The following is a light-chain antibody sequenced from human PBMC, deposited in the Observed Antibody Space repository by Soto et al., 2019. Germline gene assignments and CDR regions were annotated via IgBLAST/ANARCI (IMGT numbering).Light chain of an antibody. CDR2: GTF. Sequence: EIVLTQSPGTLSLSPGQRATLSCRASQSVSSGYLAWYQQKLGQAPRLLIYGTFRRATGVPDRFSGSGSGTDFTLTVSRLEPEDFAVYYCLQYSSTPRTFGQGTKVDIK. J-gene: IGKJ1*01. V-gene: IGKV3-20*01. CDR1: QSVSSGY. CDR3: LQYSSTPRT.